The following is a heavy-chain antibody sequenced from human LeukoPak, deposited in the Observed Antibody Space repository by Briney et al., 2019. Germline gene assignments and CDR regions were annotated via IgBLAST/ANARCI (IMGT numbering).Heavy chain of an antibody. CDR1: GAYISSGGYY. Sequence: TLSLTCTVSGAYISSGGYYWSWIRQHPGEGLEWIGFIYYSGFTYYNPSLKSRVPISVDTSEDQLSLKLSSVTAADTAVYYCARGNCYYGDYWDQGTLVTVSS. CDR3: ARGNCYYGDY. CDR2: IYYSGFT. J-gene: IGHJ4*02. D-gene: IGHD3-10*01. V-gene: IGHV4-31*03.